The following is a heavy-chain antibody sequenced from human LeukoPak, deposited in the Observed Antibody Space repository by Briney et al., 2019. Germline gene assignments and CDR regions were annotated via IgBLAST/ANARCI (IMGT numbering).Heavy chain of an antibody. Sequence: GGSLRLSCAASGFTFSSYRMSWVRQAPGKGLEWVANIKQDGSEKYYMDSVKGRFTISRDNAKNSLYLQMNSLRAEDTAVYYCAREWGHYDILTGYYLPYYFDYWGQGTLVTVSS. CDR2: IKQDGSEK. CDR3: AREWGHYDILTGYYLPYYFDY. V-gene: IGHV3-7*01. D-gene: IGHD3-9*01. CDR1: GFTFSSYR. J-gene: IGHJ4*02.